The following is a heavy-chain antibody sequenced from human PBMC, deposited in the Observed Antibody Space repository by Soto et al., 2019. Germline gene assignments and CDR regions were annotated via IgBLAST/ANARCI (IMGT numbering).Heavy chain of an antibody. CDR2: ISAYDGKT. CDR3: ASKPHEFWTSYWFDP. Sequence: ASLRVSCKTSVYTFNTYGINWVRQAPGQGLECMGWISAYDGKTSYAEKFQGRVTLTTDTSTSTAYMELRSLRSEDTAIYYCASKPHEFWTSYWFDPWGQGTPVTVSS. D-gene: IGHD3-3*01. CDR1: VYTFNTYG. V-gene: IGHV1-18*01. J-gene: IGHJ5*02.